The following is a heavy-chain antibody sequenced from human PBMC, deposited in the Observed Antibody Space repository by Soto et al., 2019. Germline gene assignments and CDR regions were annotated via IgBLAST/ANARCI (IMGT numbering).Heavy chain of an antibody. CDR1: GGSISSGGYS. CDR3: AKGYSGYVGNWFDP. CDR2: IYHSGST. J-gene: IGHJ5*02. D-gene: IGHD5-12*01. V-gene: IGHV4-30-2*01. Sequence: NPSETLSLTCAVSGGSISSGGYSWSWIRQPPGKGLEWIGYIYHSGSTYYNPSLKSRVTISVDRSKNQFSLKLSSVTAADTAVYYCAKGYSGYVGNWFDPWGQGTLVTVSS.